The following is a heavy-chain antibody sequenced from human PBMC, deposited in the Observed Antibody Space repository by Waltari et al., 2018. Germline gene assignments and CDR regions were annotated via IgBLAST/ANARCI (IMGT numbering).Heavy chain of an antibody. D-gene: IGHD5-12*01. CDR2: ISSSTTT. V-gene: IGHV3-48*01. J-gene: IGHJ3*02. CDR1: GFTFSTSN. CDR3: ARGRDGYIQDVFDI. Sequence: EVQLVESGGGMVQPVESLRLSCAASGFTFSTSNMNWVRQAPGKGLEWVSYISSSTTTYYADYVKGRFTISRDNAKNSLYLQMNSLRAEDTALYYCARGRDGYIQDVFDIWGQGTMVSVSS.